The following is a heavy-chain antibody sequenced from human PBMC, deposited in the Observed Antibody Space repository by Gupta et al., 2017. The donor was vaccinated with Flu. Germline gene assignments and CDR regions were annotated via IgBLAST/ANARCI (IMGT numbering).Heavy chain of an antibody. Sequence: EVQLVESGGGLCKPGGSLRLSCAASGFTSSNYSMNWVRQAPGKGLEWVSSISSSSSYIYYADSVKGRFTISRDNAKNSLYLQMNSLRAEDTAVYYCARGGGYWYFDLWGRGTLVTVSS. CDR3: ARGGGYWYFDL. CDR1: GFTSSNYS. CDR2: ISSSSSYI. D-gene: IGHD3-16*01. J-gene: IGHJ2*01. V-gene: IGHV3-21*01.